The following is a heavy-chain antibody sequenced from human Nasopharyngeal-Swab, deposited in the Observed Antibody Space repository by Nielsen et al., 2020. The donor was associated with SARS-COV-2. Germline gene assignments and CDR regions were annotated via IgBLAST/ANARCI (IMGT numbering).Heavy chain of an antibody. J-gene: IGHJ4*02. CDR3: GRPGTGIAAADY. Sequence: WIRQPPGKGLEWIGSIYYSGSTYYNPSLKSRVTISVDTSKNQFSLKLSSVTAADTAVYYCGRPGTGIAAADYWGQGTLVTVSS. D-gene: IGHD6-13*01. V-gene: IGHV4-39*01. CDR2: IYYSGST.